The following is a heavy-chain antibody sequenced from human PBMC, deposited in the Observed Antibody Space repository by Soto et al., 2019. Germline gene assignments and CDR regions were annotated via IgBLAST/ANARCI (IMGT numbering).Heavy chain of an antibody. CDR1: GFTFSNYG. J-gene: IGHJ4*02. D-gene: IGHD3-3*01. CDR2: ITNNGGST. V-gene: IGHV3-64*01. Sequence: EVQLVESGGGLVQPGGSLRLSCAASGFTFSNYGMHWVRQAPGKRLEYVSAITNNGGSTYYANSVKGRFTISRDNSKNTLYLQMGSLRAEDMAVYYCARDALGAYYSDYWGQGTLVTVSS. CDR3: ARDALGAYYSDY.